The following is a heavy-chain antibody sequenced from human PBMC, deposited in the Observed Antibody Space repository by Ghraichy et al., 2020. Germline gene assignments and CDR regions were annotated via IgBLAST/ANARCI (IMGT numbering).Heavy chain of an antibody. D-gene: IGHD6-6*01. J-gene: IGHJ4*02. CDR3: ARDGQLGFDY. V-gene: IGHV4-31*03. CDR2: IYYSGST. Sequence: SETLSLTCTVSGGSISSGGYYWSWIRPHPGKGLEWIGYIYYSGSTYYNPTLKSRVTISVDTSKNQFSLKLSSVTAADTAVYYCARDGQLGFDYWGQGTLVTVSS. CDR1: GGSISSGGYY.